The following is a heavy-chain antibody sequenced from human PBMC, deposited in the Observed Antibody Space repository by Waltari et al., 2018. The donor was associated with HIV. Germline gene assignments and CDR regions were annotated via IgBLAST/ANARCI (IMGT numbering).Heavy chain of an antibody. D-gene: IGHD4-17*01. V-gene: IGHV3-49*03. J-gene: IGHJ4*02. CDR3: TRGTFTVTYYFDY. CDR1: GFSFGDYA. Sequence: EVQLGESGGGLVQPGRPLRLSCATSGFSFGDYAISWFRQAPGKGLEWVGFIRSKAYGGTTQYAASVKGRFTISRDDSKSIAYLQMNSLKTEDTALYYCTRGTFTVTYYFDYWGRGTLVTVSS. CDR2: IRSKAYGGTT.